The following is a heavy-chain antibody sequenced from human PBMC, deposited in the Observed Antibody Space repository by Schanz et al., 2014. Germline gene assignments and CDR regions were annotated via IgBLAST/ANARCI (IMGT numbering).Heavy chain of an antibody. CDR2: ISPYNGNT. V-gene: IGHV1-18*04. CDR1: GYTLTAYY. Sequence: QVQLVQSGAEVKKPGASVKVSCKASGYTLTAYYMHWVRQAPGQGLEWMGWISPYNGNTNYAPKVQGRVTVTTDTSTSTVYMELRSLRSDDTAVYYCARDRRRYCSTASCLHDNWFDPWGQGTLVIVSS. CDR3: ARDRRRYCSTASCLHDNWFDP. D-gene: IGHD2-2*01. J-gene: IGHJ5*02.